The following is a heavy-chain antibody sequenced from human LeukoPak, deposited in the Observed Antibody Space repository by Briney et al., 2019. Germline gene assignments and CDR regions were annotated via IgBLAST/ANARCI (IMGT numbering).Heavy chain of an antibody. CDR1: GFTFSSYS. J-gene: IGHJ3*02. Sequence: GGSLRLSCAASGFTFSSYSMNWVRQAPGKGLEWVSSISSSSSYIYYADSVKGRFTISRDNAKNPLYLQMNSLRAEDTAVYYCAISGYGDYDYAFDIWGQGTMVTVSS. CDR3: AISGYGDYDYAFDI. V-gene: IGHV3-21*01. D-gene: IGHD4-17*01. CDR2: ISSSSSYI.